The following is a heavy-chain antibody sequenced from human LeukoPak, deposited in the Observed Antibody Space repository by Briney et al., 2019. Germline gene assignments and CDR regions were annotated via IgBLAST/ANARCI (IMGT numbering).Heavy chain of an antibody. CDR2: MNPNSGNT. V-gene: IGHV1-8*01. CDR3: ARGRHSSSWKINWFDP. J-gene: IGHJ5*02. Sequence: ASVKVSCKSSVYTFTNYDINWVRQATGQGLEWMGWMNPNSGNTGYAQNFQGRLTMTRNTSISTAYMELSSLRSEDTAVYYCARGRHSSSWKINWFDPWGQGTLVTV. CDR1: VYTFTNYD. D-gene: IGHD6-13*01.